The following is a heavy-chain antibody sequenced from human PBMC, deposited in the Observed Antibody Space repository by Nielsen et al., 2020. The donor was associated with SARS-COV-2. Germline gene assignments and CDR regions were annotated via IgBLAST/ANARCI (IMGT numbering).Heavy chain of an antibody. Sequence: GGSLRLSCAASGFTFSSYSMNWVRQAPGKGLEWVSYISSSSSTIYYADSVKGRFTISRDNAKNSLYLQMNSLRDEDTAVYYCARDSSASDWLSYYYYYGIDVWGQGTTVTVSS. J-gene: IGHJ6*02. CDR3: ARDSSASDWLSYYYYYGIDV. CDR1: GFTFSSYS. V-gene: IGHV3-48*02. CDR2: ISSSSSTI. D-gene: IGHD3-9*01.